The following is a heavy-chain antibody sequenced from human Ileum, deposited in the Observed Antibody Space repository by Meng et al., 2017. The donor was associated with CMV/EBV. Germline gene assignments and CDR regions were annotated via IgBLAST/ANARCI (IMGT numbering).Heavy chain of an antibody. CDR2: IYYSGST. CDR1: GGSISSSSYY. V-gene: IGHV4-39*01. CDR3: ARRGRAFDI. Sequence: SCTVSGGSISSSSYYWGWIRQPPGKGLEWIGSIYYSGSTYYNPSLKSRVTISVDTSKNQFSLKLSSVTAADTTVYYCARRGRAFDIWGQGTMVTVSS. J-gene: IGHJ3*02.